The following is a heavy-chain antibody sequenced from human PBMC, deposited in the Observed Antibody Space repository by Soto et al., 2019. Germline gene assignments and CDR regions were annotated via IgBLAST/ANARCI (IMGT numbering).Heavy chain of an antibody. D-gene: IGHD2-15*01. CDR2: IDPSDSYT. Sequence: GESLKISCKGSGYSFTSYWISWVRQMPGKGLEWMGRIDPSDSYTNYSPSFQGHVTISADKSISTAYLQWSSLKASDTAMYYRARRGYCSGGSCYSEYYYGMDVWGQGTTVTVSS. CDR3: ARRGYCSGGSCYSEYYYGMDV. J-gene: IGHJ6*02. CDR1: GYSFTSYW. V-gene: IGHV5-10-1*01.